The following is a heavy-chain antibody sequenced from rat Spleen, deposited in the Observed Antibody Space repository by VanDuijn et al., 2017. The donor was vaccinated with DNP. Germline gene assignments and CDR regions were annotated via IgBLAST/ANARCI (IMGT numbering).Heavy chain of an antibody. J-gene: IGHJ2*01. V-gene: IGHV5-25*01. D-gene: IGHD1-1*01. CDR3: TRRAGLSYYFDY. Sequence: EVQLVESGGGLVQPGRSMKLSCAASGFTFSYYYMAWVRQAPTKGLEWVASFSTGGGYTYYRDSLKGRFTISRYNAKSTLYLQRDSLRSEDTATYYCTRRAGLSYYFDYWGQGVMVTVSS. CDR1: GFTFSYYY. CDR2: FSTGGGYT.